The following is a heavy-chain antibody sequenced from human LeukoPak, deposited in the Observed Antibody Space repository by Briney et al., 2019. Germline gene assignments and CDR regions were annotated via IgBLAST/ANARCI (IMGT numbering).Heavy chain of an antibody. V-gene: IGHV3-30*04. CDR1: GFIFSNYP. CDR3: ANFEGSSQAFHI. CDR2: ILYDGSKK. D-gene: IGHD3-9*01. J-gene: IGHJ3*02. Sequence: GGSLKLSCAASGFIFSNYPMHWVRQAPGKGLEWVAAILYDGSKKYYADSVKGRFSIYRNNSNYTLYLQMNSLRAEDTAVYYCANFEGSSQAFHIWGQGTLVTVSS.